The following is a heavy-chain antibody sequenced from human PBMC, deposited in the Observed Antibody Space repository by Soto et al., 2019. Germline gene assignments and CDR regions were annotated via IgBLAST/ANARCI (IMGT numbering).Heavy chain of an antibody. CDR3: ARDFVHLEALDWYWGTYSYYGMDV. D-gene: IGHD2-8*02. CDR1: GFTFSSYS. V-gene: IGHV3-48*02. J-gene: IGHJ6*02. Sequence: GVLRLSCAASGFTFSSYSMNWARQAPGKGPEWVSYISISSSTIYYADSVKGRFTISRDNAKNSLYLQMNSLRDEDTAVYYCARDFVHLEALDWYWGTYSYYGMDVWGQGTPVTVSS. CDR2: ISISSSTI.